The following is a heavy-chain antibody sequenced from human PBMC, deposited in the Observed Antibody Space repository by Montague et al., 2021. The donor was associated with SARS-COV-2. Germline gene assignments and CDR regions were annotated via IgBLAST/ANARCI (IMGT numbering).Heavy chain of an antibody. Sequence: SETLSLTCTVSGGSMSTVNYYWGWVRQTPGKGLDWVGSISYSGATYYNPSLETRVSISRDTSKSQFSLELRSVTAADTAVYYCAREGQEVGICFDPWGHGTLVTVSS. V-gene: IGHV4-39*07. CDR3: AREGQEVGICFDP. CDR2: ISYSGAT. D-gene: IGHD1-1*01. CDR1: GGSMSTVNYY. J-gene: IGHJ5*02.